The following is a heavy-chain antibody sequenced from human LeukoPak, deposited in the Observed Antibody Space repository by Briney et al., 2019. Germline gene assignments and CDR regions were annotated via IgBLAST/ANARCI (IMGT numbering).Heavy chain of an antibody. D-gene: IGHD6-19*01. V-gene: IGHV4-34*01. CDR1: GGSFSGYY. CDR3: ARRLVAVAGREFDY. J-gene: IGHJ4*02. Sequence: SETLSLTCAVYGGSFSGYYWSWIRQPPGKGLEWIGEINHSGSTNYNPSLKSRVTISVDTSKNQFSLKLSSVTAADTAVYYCARRLVAVAGREFDYWGQGTLVTVSS. CDR2: INHSGST.